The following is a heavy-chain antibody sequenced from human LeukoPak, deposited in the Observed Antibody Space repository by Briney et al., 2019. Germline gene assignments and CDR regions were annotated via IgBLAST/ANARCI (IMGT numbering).Heavy chain of an antibody. V-gene: IGHV3-21*01. CDR1: GFTFSSYS. Sequence: PGGSLRLSCAASGFTFSSYSMNWVRQAPGKGLEWVSSISSSSSYIYYADSVKGRFTISRDNAKNSQDLQMNSLSAEDTAVYYCARVIVEPATGADYYYMDVWGKGTTVIVSS. J-gene: IGHJ6*03. D-gene: IGHD2-2*01. CDR2: ISSSSSYI. CDR3: ARVIVEPATGADYYYMDV.